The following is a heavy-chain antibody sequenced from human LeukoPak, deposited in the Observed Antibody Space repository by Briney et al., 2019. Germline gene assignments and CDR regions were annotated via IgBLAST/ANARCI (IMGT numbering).Heavy chain of an antibody. Sequence: ASVKVSCKASGYTFTSYDINWVRQATGQGLEWMGWMNPNSGNTGYAQKFQGRVIMTRNTSISTAYMELSSLRSEDTAVYYCARAYYGSGSYYSYYYYGMDVWGQGTTVTVSS. CDR3: ARAYYGSGSYYSYYYYGMDV. CDR2: MNPNSGNT. D-gene: IGHD3-10*01. J-gene: IGHJ6*02. V-gene: IGHV1-8*01. CDR1: GYTFTSYD.